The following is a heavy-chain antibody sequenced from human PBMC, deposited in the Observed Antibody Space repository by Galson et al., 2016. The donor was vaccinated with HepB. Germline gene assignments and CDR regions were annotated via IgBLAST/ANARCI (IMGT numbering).Heavy chain of an antibody. CDR3: ARGGTGRLAYYYYGMDV. CDR1: GFTFRYSS. Sequence: SLRLSCAASGFTFRYSSIHWVRQAPGKGLEWVTIISDDGSSKYYADSVKGRFTNSRDNSKNTVNLQMNNLRTEDTAVYYCARGGTGRLAYYYYGMDVWGPGTTVTVFS. D-gene: IGHD1-1*01. J-gene: IGHJ6*02. V-gene: IGHV3-30*04. CDR2: ISDDGSSK.